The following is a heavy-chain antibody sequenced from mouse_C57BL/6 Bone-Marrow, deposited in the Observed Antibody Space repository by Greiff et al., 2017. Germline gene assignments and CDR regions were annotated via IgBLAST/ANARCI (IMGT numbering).Heavy chain of an antibody. CDR2: INPGSGGT. CDR1: GYAFTNYL. Sequence: QVQLQQSGAELVRPGTSVKVSCKASGYAFTNYLIEWVKQRPGQGLEWIGVINPGSGGTNYNEKFKGKATLTADKSSSTAYLQRSSLTSEDSAVYFFAIPIYYGYDAYYAMDYWGQGTSVTVPS. CDR3: AIPIYYGYDAYYAMDY. V-gene: IGHV1-54*01. D-gene: IGHD2-2*01. J-gene: IGHJ4*01.